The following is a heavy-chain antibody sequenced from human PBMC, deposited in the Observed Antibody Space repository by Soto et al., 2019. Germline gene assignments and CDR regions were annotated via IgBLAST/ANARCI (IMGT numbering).Heavy chain of an antibody. D-gene: IGHD3-22*01. CDR3: ARGQMIVVVIRSNWFDP. Sequence: KPSETLSLTCAVYGGSFSGYYWSWIRQPPGKGLEGIGEINHSGSTNYNPSLKSRVTISVDTSKNQFSLKLSSVTAADTAVYYCARGQMIVVVIRSNWFDPWGQGTLVTVSS. J-gene: IGHJ5*02. V-gene: IGHV4-34*01. CDR2: INHSGST. CDR1: GGSFSGYY.